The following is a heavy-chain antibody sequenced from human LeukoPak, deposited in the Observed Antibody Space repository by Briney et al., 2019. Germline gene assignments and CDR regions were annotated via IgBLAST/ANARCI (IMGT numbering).Heavy chain of an antibody. CDR1: GFTFSSYA. Sequence: PGRALRLSCAASGFTFSSYAMHWVRQAPGKGLEWVAFISYDGSNKYYSDSVKGRFTISRDNSKNTLYLQMNSLRAEDTAVYYCSRDFFAGPTNFDYWGQGTLVTVSS. CDR3: SRDFFAGPTNFDY. J-gene: IGHJ4*02. D-gene: IGHD1-7*01. V-gene: IGHV3-30-3*01. CDR2: ISYDGSNK.